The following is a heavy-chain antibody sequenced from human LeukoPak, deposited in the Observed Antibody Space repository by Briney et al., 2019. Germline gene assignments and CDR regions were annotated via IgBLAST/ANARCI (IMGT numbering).Heavy chain of an antibody. CDR3: ARGVVPAAIRLPLLRNYYYYYYTDV. CDR2: MNPNSGNT. CDR1: GYTFTGYY. J-gene: IGHJ6*03. Sequence: GASVKVSCKASGYTFTGYYMHWVRQAPGQGLEWMGWMNPNSGNTGYAQKFQGRVTMTRNTSISTAYMELSSLRSEDTAVYYCARGVVPAAIRLPLLRNYYYYYYTDVWGKGTTVTISS. V-gene: IGHV1-8*02. D-gene: IGHD2-2*01.